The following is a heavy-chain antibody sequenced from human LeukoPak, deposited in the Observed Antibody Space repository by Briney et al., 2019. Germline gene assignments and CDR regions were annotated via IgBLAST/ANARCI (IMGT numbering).Heavy chain of an antibody. Sequence: GGSLSLSCAASGFTFSNAWMSWVRQAPGKGLEWDGCIKSRTDGGIPESAAPVKGRFTTSRDNSTNTLYLQMNSLKTEDTAVYYCTPRITMTSRVFDYWGQGTLVTVSS. V-gene: IGHV3-15*01. J-gene: IGHJ4*02. CDR2: IKSRTDGGIP. CDR3: TPRITMTSRVFDY. CDR1: GFTFSNAW. D-gene: IGHD3-22*01.